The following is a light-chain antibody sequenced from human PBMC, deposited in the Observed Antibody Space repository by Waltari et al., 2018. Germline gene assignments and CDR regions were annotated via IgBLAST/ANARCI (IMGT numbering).Light chain of an antibody. V-gene: IGLV3-19*01. CDR2: GKS. Sequence: SSELTQDPAVSVALGQTVRITCQGDSLRSYYASWYQQKPGQAPVLVIYGKSNRPYWIPDRFSGCCSGNTAYLPIPGAPAEDEADYYCNSRDSSGNPHVVFGGGTKLTVL. CDR3: NSRDSSGNPHVV. CDR1: SLRSYY. J-gene: IGLJ2*01.